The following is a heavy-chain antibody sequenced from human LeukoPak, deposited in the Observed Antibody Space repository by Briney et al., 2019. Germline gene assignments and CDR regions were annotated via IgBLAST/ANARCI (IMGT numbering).Heavy chain of an antibody. J-gene: IGHJ3*02. CDR2: IFYSGST. D-gene: IGHD6-13*01. CDR3: ARLGPGYSSTWSNDAFAI. Sequence: SETLSLTCTVSGGSISSSTYYWGWIRQPPGKGLEWIENIFYSGSTYYHPSLKSRVTISVDTSKNQFSLKLSSVTAADTAVYYCARLGPGYSSTWSNDAFAIWGRGTVVTVSS. CDR1: GGSISSSTYY. V-gene: IGHV4-39*01.